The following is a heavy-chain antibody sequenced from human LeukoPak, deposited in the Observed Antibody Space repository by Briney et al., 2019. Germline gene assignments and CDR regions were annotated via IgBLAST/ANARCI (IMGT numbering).Heavy chain of an antibody. V-gene: IGHV4-34*01. Sequence: SETLSLTRAVYGGSFSGYYWSWIRQPPGKGLEWIGEINHSGSTNYNPSLKSRVTISVDTSKNQFSLKLSSVTAADTAVYYCARGSIHSSGPLQVFDYWGQGTLVTVSS. CDR1: GGSFSGYY. CDR3: ARGSIHSSGPLQVFDY. CDR2: INHSGST. J-gene: IGHJ4*02. D-gene: IGHD3-22*01.